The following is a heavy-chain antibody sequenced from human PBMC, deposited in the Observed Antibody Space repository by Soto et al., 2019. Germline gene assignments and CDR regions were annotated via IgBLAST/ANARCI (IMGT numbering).Heavy chain of an antibody. CDR3: ARAAGSGSDSTFDY. J-gene: IGHJ4*02. CDR2: IYHSGST. CDR1: GGSISSSNW. D-gene: IGHD3-10*01. Sequence: SETLSLTCAVSGGSISSSNWWSWVRQPPGKGLEWIGEIYHSGSTNYNPSLKSRVTISVDKSKNQFSLKLSSVTAADTAVYYCARAAGSGSDSTFDYWGKGTLVTVSS. V-gene: IGHV4-4*02.